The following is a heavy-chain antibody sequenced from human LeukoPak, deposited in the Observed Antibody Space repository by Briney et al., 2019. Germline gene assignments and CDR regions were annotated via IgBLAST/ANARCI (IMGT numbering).Heavy chain of an antibody. CDR2: IDSTGAYT. CDR1: GFIFSNYA. D-gene: IGHD6-25*01. V-gene: IGHV3-23*01. J-gene: IGHJ4*02. CDR3: AKGSAAGRPYYFDY. Sequence: GGSLRLYCAASGFIFSNYAMSWARQAPGKGLEWVSAIDSTGAYTWYADSVKGRFTISKDSSKTILYLRMNSLRAEDAAVYFCAKGSAAGRPYYFDYWGQGTLVTVSS.